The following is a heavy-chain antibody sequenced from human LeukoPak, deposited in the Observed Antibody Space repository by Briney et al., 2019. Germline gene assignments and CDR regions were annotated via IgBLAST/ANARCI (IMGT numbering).Heavy chain of an antibody. V-gene: IGHV3-30-3*01. J-gene: IGHJ4*02. CDR3: GRGKTGIAAAGDY. CDR1: GFTFSRYA. CDR2: ISYDGSNK. Sequence: PGGSLRLSCAASGFTFSRYAMHWVRQAPGKGLEWVAVISYDGSNKYYADSVKGRFTISRDNSKNTLYLQLNNLRTEDTAVYYCGRGKTGIAAAGDYWGQGTLVSVSS. D-gene: IGHD6-13*01.